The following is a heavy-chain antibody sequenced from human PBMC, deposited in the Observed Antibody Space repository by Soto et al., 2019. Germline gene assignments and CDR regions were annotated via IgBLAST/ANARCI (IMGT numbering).Heavy chain of an antibody. J-gene: IGHJ4*02. V-gene: IGHV3-33*01. CDR3: ARSWVTFGGVIVIPFDEVGFDY. D-gene: IGHD3-16*02. Sequence: QVQLVESGGGVVQPGRSLRLSCAASGFTFSSYGMHWVRQAPGKGLEWVAVIWYDGSNKYYADSVKGRFTISRDNSKNTLYMQMDSLRAEDTAVYYCARSWVTFGGVIVIPFDEVGFDYWGQGTLVTVSS. CDR2: IWYDGSNK. CDR1: GFTFSSYG.